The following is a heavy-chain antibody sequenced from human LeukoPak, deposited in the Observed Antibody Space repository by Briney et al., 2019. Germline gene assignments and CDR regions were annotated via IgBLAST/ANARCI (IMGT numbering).Heavy chain of an antibody. D-gene: IGHD6-13*01. CDR2: IYHSGST. J-gene: IGHJ4*02. CDR3: ARVYSSSWYAPQLD. Sequence: SETLSLTCTVSGYSISSGYYWGWIRQPPGKGLEWIGSIYHSGSTYYNPSLKSRVTISVDTSKNQFSLKLSSVTAADTAVYYCARVYSSSWYAPQLDWGQGTLVTVSS. CDR1: GYSISSGYY. V-gene: IGHV4-38-2*02.